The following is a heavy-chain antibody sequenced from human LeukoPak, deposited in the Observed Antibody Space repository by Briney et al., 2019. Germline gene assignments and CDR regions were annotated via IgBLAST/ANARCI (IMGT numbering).Heavy chain of an antibody. D-gene: IGHD3-10*01. CDR1: GFTFSSYA. V-gene: IGHV3-30-3*01. CDR3: ARVASGNRGAFDI. CDR2: ISYDGSNK. Sequence: PGGSLRLSCAASGFTFSSYAMHWVRQAPGKGLEWVAVISYDGSNKYYADSVKGRFTISRDNSKNTLYLQMNSLRAEDMAVYYCARVASGNRGAFDIWGQGTMVTVSS. J-gene: IGHJ3*02.